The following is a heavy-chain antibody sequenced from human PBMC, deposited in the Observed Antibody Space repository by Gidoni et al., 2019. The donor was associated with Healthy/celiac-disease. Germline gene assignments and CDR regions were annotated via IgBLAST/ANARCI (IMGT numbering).Heavy chain of an antibody. J-gene: IGHJ6*02. CDR2: IYHSGST. CDR3: ARSLLEPGRSPTPHYYYYGMDV. Sequence: QVQLQESGPGPVKPSGTLSLTCAVSGGSISSSNWWSWVRQPPGKGLEWIGEIYHSGSTNYNPSLKSRVTISVDKSKNQFSLKLSSVTAADTAVYYCARSLLEPGRSPTPHYYYYGMDVWGQGTTVTVSS. CDR1: GGSISSSNW. D-gene: IGHD2-2*01. V-gene: IGHV4-4*02.